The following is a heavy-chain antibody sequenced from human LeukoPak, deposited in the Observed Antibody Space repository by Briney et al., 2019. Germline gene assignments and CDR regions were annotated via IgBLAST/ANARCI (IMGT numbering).Heavy chain of an antibody. D-gene: IGHD2-2*01. CDR2: ISSSGSTI. CDR3: AGIALYCSSTSCHRDY. Sequence: GGSLRLSCAASGFTFSDYYMSWIRQAPGKGLEWVSYISSSGSTIYYADSVKGRFTISRDSAKNSLYLQMNSLRAEDTAVYYCAGIALYCSSTSCHRDYWGQGTLVTVSS. CDR1: GFTFSDYY. J-gene: IGHJ4*02. V-gene: IGHV3-11*01.